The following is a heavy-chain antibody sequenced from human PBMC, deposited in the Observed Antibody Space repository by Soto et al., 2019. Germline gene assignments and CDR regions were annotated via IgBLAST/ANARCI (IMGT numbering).Heavy chain of an antibody. J-gene: IGHJ4*02. CDR1: GYTFTGYH. CDR3: ARRLGLLVTPIPGY. Sequence: QVELVQSGAEVKKPGASVKVSCKASGYTFTGYHMHWVRQAPGQGLEWMGWNNPNSGVTIDAQKFHGRVIMTRETLISTAYMELSRLTPDDTAVYYCARRLGLLVTPIPGYWGQGTLVTVSS. CDR2: NNPNSGVT. D-gene: IGHD2-21*02. V-gene: IGHV1-2*02.